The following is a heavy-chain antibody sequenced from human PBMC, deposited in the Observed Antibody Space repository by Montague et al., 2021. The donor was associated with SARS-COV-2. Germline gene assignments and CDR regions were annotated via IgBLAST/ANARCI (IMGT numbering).Heavy chain of an antibody. CDR1: GGSISSSSYY. CDR2: IYYSGST. CDR3: ARDTRIAMLVVVTRYGLDV. J-gene: IGHJ6*02. D-gene: IGHD3-22*01. V-gene: IGHV4-39*07. Sequence: SETLSLTCTVSGGSISSSSYYWGWIRQPPGKGREWIGSIYYSGSTYYNPSLKSRVTISVDTSKNQFSLKLSSVTAADTAVYYCARDTRIAMLVVVTRYGLDVWGQGTTVTVSS.